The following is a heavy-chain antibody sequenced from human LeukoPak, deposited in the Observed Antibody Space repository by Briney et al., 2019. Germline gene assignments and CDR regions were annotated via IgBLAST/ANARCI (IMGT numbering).Heavy chain of an antibody. D-gene: IGHD6-19*01. J-gene: IGHJ4*02. Sequence: PGGSLRLSCAASGFTSSDYYMSWIRQAPGKGLQYVSYISSKSSYTNYADSVKGRFTVSRDNSKNSLYLQTNSLRAEDPAVYYCATVSSSGSFDYWGQGTLVTVSS. V-gene: IGHV3-11*05. CDR2: ISSKSSYT. CDR3: ATVSSSGSFDY. CDR1: GFTSSDYY.